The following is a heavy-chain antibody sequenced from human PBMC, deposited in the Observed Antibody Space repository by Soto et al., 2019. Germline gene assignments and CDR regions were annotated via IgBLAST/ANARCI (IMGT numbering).Heavy chain of an antibody. CDR3: ARDRARSGYYEHYYYYGMDV. V-gene: IGHV1-2*04. J-gene: IGHJ6*02. Sequence: RASVKVSCKASGYTFTGYYMHWVRQAPGQGLEWMGWINPNSGGTNYAQKFQGWVTMTRDTSISTAYMELSRLRSDDTAVYYCARDRARSGYYEHYYYYGMDVWGQGTTVTVSS. CDR1: GYTFTGYY. CDR2: INPNSGGT. D-gene: IGHD3-3*01.